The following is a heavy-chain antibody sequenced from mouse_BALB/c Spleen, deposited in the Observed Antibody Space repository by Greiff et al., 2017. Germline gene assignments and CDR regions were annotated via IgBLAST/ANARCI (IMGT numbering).Heavy chain of an antibody. V-gene: IGHV3-6*02. Sequence: DVKLQESGPGLVKPSQSLSLTCSVTGYSITSGYYWNWIRQFPGNKLEWMGYISYDGSNNYNPSLKNRISITRDTSKNQFFLKLNSVTTEDTATYYCALDRDYAMDYWGQGTSVTVSS. D-gene: IGHD2-10*02. CDR3: ALDRDYAMDY. CDR1: GYSITSGYY. J-gene: IGHJ4*01. CDR2: ISYDGSN.